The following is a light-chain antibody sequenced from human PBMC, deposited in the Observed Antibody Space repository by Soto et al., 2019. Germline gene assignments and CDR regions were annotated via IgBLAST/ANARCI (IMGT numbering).Light chain of an antibody. J-gene: IGLJ1*01. CDR1: SSDVGGYNY. CDR3: SSYTSISTLV. Sequence: QSALTQPASVSGSPGQSITISCTGTSSDVGGYNYVSWYQQHPGKAPKLMIYEVTNRPSGVSNRFSGSKSGNTASLTISGLKAEDEADYYCSSYTSISTLVFGTGTKVTVL. CDR2: EVT. V-gene: IGLV2-14*01.